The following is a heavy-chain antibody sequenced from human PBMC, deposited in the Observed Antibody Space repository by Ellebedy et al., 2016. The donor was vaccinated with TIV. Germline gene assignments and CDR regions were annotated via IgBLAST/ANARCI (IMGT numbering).Heavy chain of an antibody. Sequence: PGGSLRLSCAGTGFTFDDYAMHWVRQAPGKGLEWVSLITWDGGSTYYADSVKGRFTISRDNSINSLYLQMNSLRVEDTALYYCAKADSPRQWLYLDYWGQGTLVTVSS. CDR3: AKADSPRQWLYLDY. CDR1: GFTFDDYA. J-gene: IGHJ4*02. D-gene: IGHD6-19*01. V-gene: IGHV3-43D*03. CDR2: ITWDGGST.